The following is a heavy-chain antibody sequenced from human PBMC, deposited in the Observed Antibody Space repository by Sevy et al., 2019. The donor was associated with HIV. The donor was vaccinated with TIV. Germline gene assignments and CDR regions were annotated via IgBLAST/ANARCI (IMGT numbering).Heavy chain of an antibody. CDR2: IIPIFGTA. V-gene: IGHV1-69*13. Sequence: ASVKVSCKASGGTFSSYAISWVRQAPGQGLEWMGGIIPIFGTANYAQKFQGRVTITADESTSTAYMELSSLGSGDTAVYYCARAAYCSGGSCYSSDYWGQGTLVTVSS. D-gene: IGHD2-15*01. J-gene: IGHJ4*02. CDR1: GGTFSSYA. CDR3: ARAAYCSGGSCYSSDY.